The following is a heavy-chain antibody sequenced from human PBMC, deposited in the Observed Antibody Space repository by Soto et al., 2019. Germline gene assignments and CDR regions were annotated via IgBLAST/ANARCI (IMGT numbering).Heavy chain of an antibody. CDR3: AKDIVKYTYGACDY. Sequence: GGSLRLACAASGFTFSSYGMDWVRQAPGKGLEWVAAISYDGSNNYHADSVKGRFTISRDNSKNTLYLQLNSLRTEDTAVYYCAKDIVKYTYGACDYWGQGVLVTVSS. CDR1: GFTFSSYG. V-gene: IGHV3-30*18. J-gene: IGHJ4*02. D-gene: IGHD5-18*01. CDR2: ISYDGSNN.